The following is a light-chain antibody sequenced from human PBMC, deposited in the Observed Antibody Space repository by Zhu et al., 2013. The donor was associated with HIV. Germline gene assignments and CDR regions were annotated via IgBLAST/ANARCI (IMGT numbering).Light chain of an antibody. J-gene: IGLJ1*01. CDR1: SGYSNYK. CDR3: GADHGSGSNFVKV. V-gene: IGLV9-49*01. CDR2: VGTGGIVG. Sequence: QPVLTQPPSASASLGASVTLTCTLSSGYSNYKVDWYQQRPGKGPRFVMRVGTGGIVGSKGDGIPDRFSVLGSGLNRYLTIKNIQEEDESDYHCGADHGSGSNFVKVFGTGTKVTVL.